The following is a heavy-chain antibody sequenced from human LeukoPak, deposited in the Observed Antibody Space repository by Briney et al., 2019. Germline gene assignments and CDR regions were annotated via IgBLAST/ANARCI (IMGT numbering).Heavy chain of an antibody. V-gene: IGHV4-38-2*01. CDR3: ARGSGWSIAFDI. D-gene: IGHD6-19*01. J-gene: IGHJ3*02. Sequence: PSETLSLTCVVSGYSISSGYHWGWIRQPPGKGLEWIGSVYRSGSTYYNPSLKSRVTMSVDTSKNQFSLKLSSVTAADTAVYYCARGSGWSIAFDIWGQGTMVTVSS. CDR2: VYRSGST. CDR1: GYSISSGYH.